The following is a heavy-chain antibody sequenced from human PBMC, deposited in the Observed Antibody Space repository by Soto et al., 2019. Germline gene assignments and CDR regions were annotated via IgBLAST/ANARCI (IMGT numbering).Heavy chain of an antibody. V-gene: IGHV3-23*01. D-gene: IGHD3-22*01. CDR3: ASAVNYDSSGPYPSGSFDY. CDR2: ISGSGGST. CDR1: GFTFSSYA. J-gene: IGHJ4*02. Sequence: GGSLRLSCAASGFTFSSYAMSWVRQAPGKGLEWVSAISGSGGSTYYADSVKGRFTISRDNSKNTLYLQMNSLRAEDTAVYYCASAVNYDSSGPYPSGSFDYWGQGTLVTVSS.